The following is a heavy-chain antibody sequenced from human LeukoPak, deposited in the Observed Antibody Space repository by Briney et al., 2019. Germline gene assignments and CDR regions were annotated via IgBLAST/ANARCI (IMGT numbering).Heavy chain of an antibody. V-gene: IGHV1-2*02. CDR1: GHTFTGYY. Sequence: ASVKVSCKASGHTFTGYYMHWVRHAPGQGLEWMGWINPNSGGTNHAQKFQGRVSMTRDTSISTAYMELSGLRSDDTAVYYCAQSSGWDSLKYWGQGTLVTVSS. D-gene: IGHD6-19*01. J-gene: IGHJ4*02. CDR2: INPNSGGT. CDR3: AQSSGWDSLKY.